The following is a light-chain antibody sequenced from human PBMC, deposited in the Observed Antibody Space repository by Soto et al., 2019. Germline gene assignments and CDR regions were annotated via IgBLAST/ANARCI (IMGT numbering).Light chain of an antibody. V-gene: IGKV1-5*01. CDR3: QQYNTYSWT. J-gene: IGKJ1*01. CDR1: QSISSW. CDR2: DAS. Sequence: DIQMTQSPSTLSATAGYRFTITCRASQSISSWLAWYQHKPGKAPKLLIYDASNLDSGVPSRFRGSGSGTEFTLTISSLQPDDFATYYCQQYNTYSWTFGQGTKVDIK.